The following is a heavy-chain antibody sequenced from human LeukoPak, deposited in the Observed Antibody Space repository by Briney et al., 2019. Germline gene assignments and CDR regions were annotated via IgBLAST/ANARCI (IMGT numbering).Heavy chain of an antibody. J-gene: IGHJ6*02. D-gene: IGHD3-22*01. Sequence: PSETLSLTCTVSGGSISSYYWSWIRQPPGKGLEWIGYIYYSGSTNYNPSLKSRATISVDTSKNQFSLKLSSVTAADTAVYYCARDLIGHGMDVWGQGTTVTVSS. CDR3: ARDLIGHGMDV. CDR1: GGSISSYY. CDR2: IYYSGST. V-gene: IGHV4-59*12.